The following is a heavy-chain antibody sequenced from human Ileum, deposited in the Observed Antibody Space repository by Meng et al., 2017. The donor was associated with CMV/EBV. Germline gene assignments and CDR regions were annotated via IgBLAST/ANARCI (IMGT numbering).Heavy chain of an antibody. CDR2: INSNSGGT. CDR1: GYTFTDYY. V-gene: IGHV1-2*02. CDR3: AREIFPVARRAWFGP. D-gene: IGHD2-21*01. J-gene: IGHJ5*02. Sequence: SGYTFTDYYMHWVRQAPGQGLEWMGWINSNSGGTNYAQKFQGRVTMTRDTSISTAYMELTRLTSDDTAVYYCAREIFPVARRAWFGPWGQGTLVTVSS.